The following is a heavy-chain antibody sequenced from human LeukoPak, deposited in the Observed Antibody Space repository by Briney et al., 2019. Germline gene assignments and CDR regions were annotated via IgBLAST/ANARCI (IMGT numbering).Heavy chain of an antibody. CDR1: EYSFATYW. Sequence: GESLKISCQGSEYSFATYWIAWLRQMPGKGLEWMGIIYPSDSDTRYSPSFQGQVTISADKSIKTAYLQWSSLKASDTAIYYCARPLQGIVGATGFDYWGQGTLVTVSS. D-gene: IGHD1-26*01. J-gene: IGHJ4*02. V-gene: IGHV5-51*01. CDR3: ARPLQGIVGATGFDY. CDR2: IYPSDSDT.